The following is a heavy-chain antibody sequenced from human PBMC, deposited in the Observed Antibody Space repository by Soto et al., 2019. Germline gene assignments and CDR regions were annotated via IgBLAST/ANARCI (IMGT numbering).Heavy chain of an antibody. Sequence: SETLSLTCAVYGGSFSGYYWSWIRQPPGKGLEWIGEINHSGSTNYNPSLKSRVTISVDTSKNQFSLKLGSVTAADTAVYYCARGHGDIVATTFDYWGQGTLVTVSS. CDR1: GGSFSGYY. J-gene: IGHJ4*02. CDR2: INHSGST. D-gene: IGHD5-12*01. CDR3: ARGHGDIVATTFDY. V-gene: IGHV4-34*01.